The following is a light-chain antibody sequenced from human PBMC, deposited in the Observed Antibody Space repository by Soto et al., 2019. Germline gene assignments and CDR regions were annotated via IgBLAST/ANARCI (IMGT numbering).Light chain of an antibody. CDR2: GAS. V-gene: IGKV3-20*01. J-gene: IGKJ2*01. Sequence: EIVLTQSPGTLSLSPGERATLSCRASQSVTSSYLAWYQQKPGQAPRLLIYGASSRATGIPNRFSGSGAGTDFTLTISRLEPEDFAVYYCQHYGRSPRTFGQGTKLEIK. CDR3: QHYGRSPRT. CDR1: QSVTSSY.